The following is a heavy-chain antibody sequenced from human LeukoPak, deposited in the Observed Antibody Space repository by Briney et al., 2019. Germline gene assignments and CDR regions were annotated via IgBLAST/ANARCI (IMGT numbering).Heavy chain of an antibody. Sequence: GGSLRLSCTASGFTFSSYGMSWVRQAPGKGLDWVSAVSSGGNSNYADSVTGRFTISRDNSKNTLYLQMNSLRAEDTAVYYCAKDRYSDNTGHHYENEYWGQGTLVTVSS. CDR1: GFTFSSYG. J-gene: IGHJ4*02. D-gene: IGHD3-22*01. CDR2: VSSGGNS. V-gene: IGHV3-23*01. CDR3: AKDRYSDNTGHHYENEY.